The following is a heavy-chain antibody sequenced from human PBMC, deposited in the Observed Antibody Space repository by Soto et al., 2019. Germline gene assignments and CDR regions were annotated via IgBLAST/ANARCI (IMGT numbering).Heavy chain of an antibody. CDR3: VSAAKWELLFDY. D-gene: IGHD1-26*01. CDR1: GGSFSGYY. Sequence: SETLSLTCAVYGGSFSGYYWSWIRQPPGKGLEWIGNIYYTEGTYYNPSLKSRITISVDTSKNQVSLKLFSVTAADTAVYYCVSAAKWELLFDYWGQGTLVTVSS. V-gene: IGHV4-34*01. CDR2: IYYTEGT. J-gene: IGHJ4*02.